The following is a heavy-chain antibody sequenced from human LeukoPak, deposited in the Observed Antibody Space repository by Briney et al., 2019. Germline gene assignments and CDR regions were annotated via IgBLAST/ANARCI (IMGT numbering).Heavy chain of an antibody. CDR3: ARPAYAEYSSSWWAY. J-gene: IGHJ4*02. CDR2: IYHSGST. V-gene: IGHV4-38-2*01. D-gene: IGHD6-6*01. Sequence: PSETLSLTCVVSGYSISSGYYWGWIRQPPGKGLEWLGSIYHSGSTYYNPSLKSRVTISVDTSKNQFSLKLRSVTAADTAVYYCARPAYAEYSSSWWAYWGQGTLVTVSS. CDR1: GYSISSGYY.